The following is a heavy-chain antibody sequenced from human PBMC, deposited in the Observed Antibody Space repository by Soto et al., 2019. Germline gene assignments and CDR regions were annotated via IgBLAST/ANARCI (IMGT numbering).Heavy chain of an antibody. D-gene: IGHD5-18*01. Sequence: EVQLVESGGGLVQPGGSLRLSCAASGFTFSSSWMNWVRQAPGKGLERVAGIKEDGSEKYYVDIVKGRFTIARDNVENSLYLQMKGLRGEDSAVYFCARERVYSSYDYWGLGTLVTVSS. J-gene: IGHJ4*02. V-gene: IGHV3-7*01. CDR1: GFTFSSSW. CDR2: IKEDGSEK. CDR3: ARERVYSSYDY.